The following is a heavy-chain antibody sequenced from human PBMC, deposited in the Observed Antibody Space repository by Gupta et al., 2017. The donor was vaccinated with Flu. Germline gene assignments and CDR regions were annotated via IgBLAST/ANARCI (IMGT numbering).Heavy chain of an antibody. CDR3: ARDRYYYDSSGYYGYFDY. V-gene: IGHV4-61*02. J-gene: IGHJ4*02. CDR2: IYTSGST. Sequence: QVQLQESGPGLVKPSQTLSLTCTVSGGPISSGSYYWSWIRQPAGKGLEWIGRIYTSGSTNYNPSLKSRVTISVDTSKNQFSLKLSSVTAADTAVYYCARDRYYYDSSGYYGYFDYWGQGTLVTVSS. CDR1: GGPISSGSYY. D-gene: IGHD3-22*01.